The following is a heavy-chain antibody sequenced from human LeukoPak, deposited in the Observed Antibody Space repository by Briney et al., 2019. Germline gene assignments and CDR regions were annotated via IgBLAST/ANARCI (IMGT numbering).Heavy chain of an antibody. CDR3: ARPLGDILTGPGY. CDR2: ISSSSSYI. Sequence: GGSLRLSCAASGFTFSTYSMNWVRQAPGKGLEWVSSISSSSSYIYYADSVKGRFTISRDNAKNSLYLQMNSLRAEDTAVYYCARPLGDILTGPGYWGQGTLVTVPS. V-gene: IGHV3-21*01. CDR1: GFTFSTYS. D-gene: IGHD3-9*01. J-gene: IGHJ4*02.